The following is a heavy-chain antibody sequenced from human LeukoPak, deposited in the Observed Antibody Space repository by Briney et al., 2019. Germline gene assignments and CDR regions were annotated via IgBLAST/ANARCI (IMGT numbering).Heavy chain of an antibody. D-gene: IGHD6-13*01. CDR3: ARDYSTSSWDN. CDR2: INTNSGGT. V-gene: IGHV1-2*02. CDR1: GYTFTIHH. J-gene: IGHJ4*02. Sequence: ASVKVSCKASGYTFTIHHIQWVRQAPGQGLEWIGWINTNSGGTTYSQKFQGRITMTRDPSITTAYMELSSLRSDDTAVYYCARDYSTSSWDNWGQGTLVTVSS.